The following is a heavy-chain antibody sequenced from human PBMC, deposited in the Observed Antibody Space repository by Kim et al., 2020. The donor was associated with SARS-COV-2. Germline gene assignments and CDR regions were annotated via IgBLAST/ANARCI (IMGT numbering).Heavy chain of an antibody. D-gene: IGHD3-3*01. V-gene: IGHV3-53*01. J-gene: IGHJ6*02. CDR3: AGGLAFGVVITDYYYYGMDA. CDR1: GFTVSSNY. CDR2: IYSGGST. Sequence: GGSLRLSCAASGFTVSSNYMSWVRQAPGKGLEWVSVIYSGGSTYYADSVKGRFTISRDNSKNTLYFQMNSLRAEDTAVYYCAGGLAFGVVITDYYYYGMDAWGQGTTVTVSS.